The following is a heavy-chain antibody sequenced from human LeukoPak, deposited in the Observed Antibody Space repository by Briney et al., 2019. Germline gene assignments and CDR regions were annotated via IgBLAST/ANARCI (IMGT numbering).Heavy chain of an antibody. CDR2: INHSGST. D-gene: IGHD3-22*01. CDR1: GGSFSGYY. J-gene: IGHJ4*02. Sequence: SETLSLTCAVYGGSFSGYYWSSIRQPPGKGLEWIREINHSGSTNYNPSLKSRVTISVDTSKNQFSLKLSSVTAADTAVYYCARGTYYYDSSGYNPPLDYWGQGTLVTVSS. V-gene: IGHV4-34*01. CDR3: ARGTYYYDSSGYNPPLDY.